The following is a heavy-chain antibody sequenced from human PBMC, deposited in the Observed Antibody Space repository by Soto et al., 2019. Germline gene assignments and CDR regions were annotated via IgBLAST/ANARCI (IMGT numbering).Heavy chain of an antibody. V-gene: IGHV4-59*01. CDR3: ARLYFDSSDFYYFDY. Sequence: SETLSLTCTVSGGSISSYYWSWIRQPPGKGLEWIGYIYYSGSTNYNPSLKSRVTISVDTSKNQFSLKLSSVTAADTAVYYCARLYFDSSDFYYFDYWGRGTLVTVSS. CDR2: IYYSGST. J-gene: IGHJ4*02. CDR1: GGSISSYY. D-gene: IGHD3-22*01.